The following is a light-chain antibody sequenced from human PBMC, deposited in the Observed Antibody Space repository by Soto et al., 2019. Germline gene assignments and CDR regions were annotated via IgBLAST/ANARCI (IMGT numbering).Light chain of an antibody. CDR2: EGT. CDR1: SRDVGSYNL. CDR3: CSFAGGSTYV. V-gene: IGLV2-23*01. Sequence: QSALTQPASVSGSPGQSITISCTGTSRDVGSYNLVSWYQQHPGNAPKLIIYEGTKRPSGVSYRFSGSKSGNTASLTISGLQEEDEGDYHCCSFAGGSTYVFGTGTKVTVL. J-gene: IGLJ1*01.